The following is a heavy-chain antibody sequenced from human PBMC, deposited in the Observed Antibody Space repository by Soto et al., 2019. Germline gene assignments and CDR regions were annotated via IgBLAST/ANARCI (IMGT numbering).Heavy chain of an antibody. CDR3: ARGNSSSWYYFDY. D-gene: IGHD6-13*01. CDR2: IYYSGST. V-gene: IGHV4-31*03. CDR1: GGSISSGGHY. Sequence: SETLSLTCTVSGGSISSGGHYWSWIRQHPGKGLEWIGYIYYSGSTYYNPSLKSRVTISVDTSKNQFSLKLSSVTAADTAVYYCARGNSSSWYYFDYWGQGTLVTVSS. J-gene: IGHJ4*02.